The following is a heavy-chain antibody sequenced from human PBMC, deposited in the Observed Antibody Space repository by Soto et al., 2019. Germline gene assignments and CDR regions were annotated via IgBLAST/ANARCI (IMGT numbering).Heavy chain of an antibody. Sequence: SETLSLTCTFSGGSISSYYWSWIRQPPWKGLEWIGYIYYSGSTNYNPSLKSRVTISVDTSKNQFSLKLSSVTAADTAVYYCARERAGQYYYYGMDVWGQGNTVTVSS. CDR1: GGSISSYY. J-gene: IGHJ6*02. CDR2: IYYSGST. D-gene: IGHD6-19*01. CDR3: ARERAGQYYYYGMDV. V-gene: IGHV4-59*01.